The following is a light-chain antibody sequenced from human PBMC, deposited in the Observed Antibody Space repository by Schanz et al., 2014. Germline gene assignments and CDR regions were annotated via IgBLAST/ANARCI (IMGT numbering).Light chain of an antibody. CDR2: QDS. CDR1: KLEDTY. J-gene: IGLJ2*01. V-gene: IGLV3-1*01. Sequence: SSELTQPPSVSVSPGQTAIITGSGDKLEDTYACWYQQKPGQSPVLVIYQDSKRPSGIPERFSGSTSGNTATLTISGTQAMDEADYYCQSWDTTTLVFGGGTKLTVL. CDR3: QSWDTTTLV.